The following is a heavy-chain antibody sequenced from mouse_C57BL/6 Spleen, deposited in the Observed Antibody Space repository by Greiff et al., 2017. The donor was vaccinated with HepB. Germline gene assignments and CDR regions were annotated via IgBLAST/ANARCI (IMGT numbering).Heavy chain of an antibody. J-gene: IGHJ2*01. V-gene: IGHV1-69*01. Sequence: QVQLQQPGAELVMPGASVKLSCKASGYTFTSYWMHWVKQRPGQGLEWIGEIDPSDSYTNYNQKFTGKSTLTVDKSSSTACMQLSSLTSEDSAVYYCATLDFVLGYWGQGATLTVSS. D-gene: IGHD4-1*01. CDR2: IDPSDSYT. CDR3: ATLDFVLGY. CDR1: GYTFTSYW.